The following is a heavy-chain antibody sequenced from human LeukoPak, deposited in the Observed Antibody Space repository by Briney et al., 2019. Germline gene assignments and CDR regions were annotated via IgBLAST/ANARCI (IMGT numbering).Heavy chain of an antibody. J-gene: IGHJ5*02. CDR2: INPNSGGT. CDR3: ARGGFTFGGVISGEGLNWFDP. V-gene: IGHV1-2*04. D-gene: IGHD3-16*01. CDR1: GYTFTGYY. Sequence: ASVKVSCKASGYTFTGYYMHWVRQAPGQGLEWMGWINPNSGGTNYAQKFQGWVTMTRDTSISTAYMELSRLRSDGTAVYYCARGGFTFGGVISGEGLNWFDPWGQGTLVTVSS.